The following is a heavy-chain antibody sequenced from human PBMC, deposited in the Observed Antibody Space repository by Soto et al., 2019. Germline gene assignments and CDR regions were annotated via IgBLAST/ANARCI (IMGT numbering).Heavy chain of an antibody. CDR3: ARELEGGVFDI. CDR2: LSYTGST. V-gene: IGHV4-30-4*01. Sequence: SETLSLTCTVSGGPVRDAFSYWTWIRQPPGKGPEWMGYLSYTGSTYYNPSLRNRATISVDESSNPLSLRLSSVTAADTAVYYCARELEGGVFDIWGRGTLVTVSS. CDR1: GGPVRDAFSY. J-gene: IGHJ3*02. D-gene: IGHD2-8*02.